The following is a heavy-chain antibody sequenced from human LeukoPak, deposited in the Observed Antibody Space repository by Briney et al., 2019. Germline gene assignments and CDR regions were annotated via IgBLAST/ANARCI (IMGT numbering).Heavy chain of an antibody. CDR1: GYTLTELS. Sequence: ASVKVSCKVSGYTLTELSMHWVRQAPGKGLEWMGGFDPEDGETIYAQKFQGRVTMTEDTSTDTAYMELSSLRSEDTAVYYCATWDNYDILTGYRYFDYWGQGTLVTVSS. J-gene: IGHJ4*02. CDR2: FDPEDGET. D-gene: IGHD3-9*01. CDR3: ATWDNYDILTGYRYFDY. V-gene: IGHV1-24*01.